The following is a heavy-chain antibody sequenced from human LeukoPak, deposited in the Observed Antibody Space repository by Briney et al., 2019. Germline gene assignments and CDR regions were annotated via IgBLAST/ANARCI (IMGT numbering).Heavy chain of an antibody. V-gene: IGHV4-61*02. CDR3: ARVLGYCSSTSCHTADY. CDR2: IYTSGST. D-gene: IGHD2-2*01. J-gene: IGHJ4*02. CDR1: GGSISSGSYS. Sequence: SQTLSLTCTVSGGSISSGSYSWSWIRQPAGKGQEWIGRIYTSGSTNYNPYLKSRVTISVDTSKNQFSLKLSSVTAADTAVYYCARVLGYCSSTSCHTADYWGQGTLVTVSS.